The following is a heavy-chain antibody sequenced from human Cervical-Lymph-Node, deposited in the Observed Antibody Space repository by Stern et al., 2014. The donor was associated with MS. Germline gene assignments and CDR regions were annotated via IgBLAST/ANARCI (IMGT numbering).Heavy chain of an antibody. CDR2: IRNKANNYAT. J-gene: IGHJ6*02. D-gene: IGHD2-2*01. Sequence: EVQLVESGGGLVQPGGSLKLSCAASGFTLSGSAMHLVRQASGQGLEWVGRIRNKANNYATAYAASVKGRFTISRDDSKNTAYLQMNSLITEDTAMYYCTYQNYYGMDVWGQGTTVTVSS. V-gene: IGHV3-73*01. CDR1: GFTLSGSA. CDR3: TYQNYYGMDV.